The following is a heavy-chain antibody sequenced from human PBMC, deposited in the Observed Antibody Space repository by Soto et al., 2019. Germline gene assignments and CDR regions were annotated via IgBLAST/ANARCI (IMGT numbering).Heavy chain of an antibody. CDR1: GFTLSGYG. CDR2: ISYDGRNQ. J-gene: IGHJ4*02. CDR3: AKGGSSSARYFDY. D-gene: IGHD6-6*01. V-gene: IGHV3-30*18. Sequence: QVQVVESGGGVVQPGRSLRLSCAASGFTLSGYGMHWVRQAPGKGLEWMAVISYDGRNQYYADSVKGRFTVSRDNSKSTLYLQMDSLGVEDSAVYYCAKGGSSSARYFDYWGQGTLVTVSS.